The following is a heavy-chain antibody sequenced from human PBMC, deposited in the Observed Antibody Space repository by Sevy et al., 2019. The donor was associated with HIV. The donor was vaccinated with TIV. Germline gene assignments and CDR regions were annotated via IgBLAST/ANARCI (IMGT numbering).Heavy chain of an antibody. Sequence: GGSLRLSCVASGFKFNSYWMLWVRQAPGKGLEWVANINQDATANFYADSVRGRFIISRDNVSNSVSLQMNILRVEDTALYYCVRAIATVDSFWGQGTLVTVSS. CDR3: VRAIATVDSF. V-gene: IGHV3-7*01. J-gene: IGHJ4*02. D-gene: IGHD6-13*01. CDR2: INQDATAN. CDR1: GFKFNSYW.